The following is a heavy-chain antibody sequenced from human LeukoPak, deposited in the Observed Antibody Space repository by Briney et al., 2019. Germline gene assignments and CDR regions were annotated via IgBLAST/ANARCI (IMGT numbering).Heavy chain of an antibody. Sequence: ASVKVSCKASGYTFTSYGISWVRQAPGQGLEWMGWIRTYNGNTYYAQNLQGRVTMTTDKSTSTAYMELRSLRSDDTAVYYCARYLGYCSTSSCFEFDYWAQGTLVTVSS. D-gene: IGHD2-2*01. J-gene: IGHJ4*02. CDR1: GYTFTSYG. CDR2: IRTYNGNT. V-gene: IGHV1-18*01. CDR3: ARYLGYCSTSSCFEFDY.